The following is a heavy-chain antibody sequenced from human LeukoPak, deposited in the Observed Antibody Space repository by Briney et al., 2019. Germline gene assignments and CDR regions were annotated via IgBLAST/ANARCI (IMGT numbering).Heavy chain of an antibody. CDR1: GYTFSSYG. V-gene: IGHV1-18*04. J-gene: IGHJ4*02. CDR2: ISAYNGNT. CDR3: ARTIDYGDSEVLDY. Sequence: GASVKVSCKASGYTFSSYGVSWVRQAPGQGLEGMGWISAYNGNTNYAQKVKGRVTMTTDTSTSTAYMDLRSLRSDDTAVYYCARTIDYGDSEVLDYWGQGTLVTVSS. D-gene: IGHD4-17*01.